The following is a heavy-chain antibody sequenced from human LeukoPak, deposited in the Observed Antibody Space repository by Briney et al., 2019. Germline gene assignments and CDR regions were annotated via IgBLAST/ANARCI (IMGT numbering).Heavy chain of an antibody. D-gene: IGHD5-24*01. Sequence: SETLSLTCTVSGGSISSNSYYWGWIRQPPGKGLEWIGRIYTSGSTNYNPSLKSRVTISVDTSKNQFSLKLSSVTAADTAVYYCARVEMATIRAFDYWGQGTLVTVSS. CDR1: GGSISSNSYY. V-gene: IGHV4-39*07. J-gene: IGHJ4*02. CDR3: ARVEMATIRAFDY. CDR2: IYTSGST.